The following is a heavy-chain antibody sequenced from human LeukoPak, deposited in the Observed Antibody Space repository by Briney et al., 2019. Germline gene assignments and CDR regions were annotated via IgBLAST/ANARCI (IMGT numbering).Heavy chain of an antibody. V-gene: IGHV4-34*01. J-gene: IGHJ3*02. CDR1: GGSFSGYY. D-gene: IGHD3-10*01. Sequence: SETLSLTCAVYGGSFSGYYWSWIRQPPGKGLEWIGEINHSGSTNYNPSLKSRVTISVDTSKNQFSLKLSSATAADTAVYYCAREGTMVRGVIYYQISPLRAFDIWGQGTMVTVSS. CDR3: AREGTMVRGVIYYQISPLRAFDI. CDR2: INHSGST.